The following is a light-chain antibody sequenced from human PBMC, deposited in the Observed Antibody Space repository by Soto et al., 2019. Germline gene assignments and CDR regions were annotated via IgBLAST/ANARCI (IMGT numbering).Light chain of an antibody. V-gene: IGLV2-8*01. CDR1: SSDVGGYNY. CDR3: SSCADSNTFAI. CDR2: EVT. J-gene: IGLJ2*01. Sequence: QSALTQPPSASGSPGQSVTISCTGTSSDVGGYNYVSWYQQHPGKAPKLMIYEVTKRPPGVPDRFSGSKSGNTASLTVSGLQAEDEADYYCSSCADSNTFAIFGGGTKVTVL.